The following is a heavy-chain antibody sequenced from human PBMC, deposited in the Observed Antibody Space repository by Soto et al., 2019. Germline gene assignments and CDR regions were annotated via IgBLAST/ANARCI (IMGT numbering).Heavy chain of an antibody. CDR2: ISAYNGNT. Sequence: GTSVKVSSKASGCTFSSYGISWVLQAPGQGLEWMGWISAYNGNTNYAQKLQGRVTMTTDTSTSTAYMELRSLRSDDTAVYYCARDGGSSSDYWGQGTLVTVSS. J-gene: IGHJ4*02. D-gene: IGHD2-15*01. V-gene: IGHV1-18*01. CDR3: ARDGGSSSDY. CDR1: GCTFSSYG.